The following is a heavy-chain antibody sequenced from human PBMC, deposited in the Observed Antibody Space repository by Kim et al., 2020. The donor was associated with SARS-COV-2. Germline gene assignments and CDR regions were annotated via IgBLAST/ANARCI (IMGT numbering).Heavy chain of an antibody. D-gene: IGHD5-12*01. J-gene: IGHJ4*02. V-gene: IGHV4-4*06. CDR3: ARDGWLGERRTDY. Sequence: TPYLKMRVTLSVDASKNQWSLRLTSVTAADTAVYYCARDGWLGERRTDYWGQGTLVTVSS.